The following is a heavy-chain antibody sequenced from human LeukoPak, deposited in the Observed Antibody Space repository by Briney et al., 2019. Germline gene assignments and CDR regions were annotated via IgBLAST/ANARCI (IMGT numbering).Heavy chain of an antibody. V-gene: IGHV3-33*01. CDR2: IWCDGTNK. CDR1: GFSFSSYG. J-gene: IGHJ4*02. Sequence: PGRSLRLSCAASGFSFSSYGMHWVRQAPGKGLEWVAVIWCDGTNKYYADSVKGRFTISRDNSKNTLCLQMNSLRAEDTAVYYCARDQRGFSYSKYYFDYWGQGTLVTVSS. CDR3: ARDQRGFSYSKYYFDY. D-gene: IGHD5-18*01.